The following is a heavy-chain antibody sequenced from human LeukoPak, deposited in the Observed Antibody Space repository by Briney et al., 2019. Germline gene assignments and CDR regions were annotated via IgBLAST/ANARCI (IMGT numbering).Heavy chain of an antibody. V-gene: IGHV4-61*01. D-gene: IGHD4-23*01. CDR2: IYYSGST. CDR3: ARGDYGGNLLSDY. CDR1: GGSVSSGSYY. Sequence: SETLSLTCTVSGGSVSSGSYYWSWIRQPLGKGLEWIGYIYYSGSTNYNPSLKSRVTISVDTSKNQFSLKLSSVTAADTAVYYCARGDYGGNLLSDYWGQGTLVTVSS. J-gene: IGHJ4*02.